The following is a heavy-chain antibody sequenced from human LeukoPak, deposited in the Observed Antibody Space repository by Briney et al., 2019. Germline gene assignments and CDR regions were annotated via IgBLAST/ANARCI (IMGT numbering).Heavy chain of an antibody. CDR3: AKVRMITMIAYDAFDI. Sequence: GGTLRLSCAASDFTFTSYGMSWVRQAPGKGLEWVSAISGSGGSTYYADSVKGRFTISRDNSKNTLYLQMNSLRAEDTALYYCAKVRMITMIAYDAFDIWGQGTMVTVSS. CDR2: ISGSGGST. J-gene: IGHJ3*02. V-gene: IGHV3-23*01. D-gene: IGHD3-22*01. CDR1: DFTFTSYG.